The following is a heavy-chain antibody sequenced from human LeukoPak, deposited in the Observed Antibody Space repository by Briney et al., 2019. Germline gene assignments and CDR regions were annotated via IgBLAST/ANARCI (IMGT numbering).Heavy chain of an antibody. CDR1: GFTFSSYA. CDR3: AKDRYAWELQSGPFDY. V-gene: IGHV3-23*01. J-gene: IGHJ4*02. D-gene: IGHD1-26*01. Sequence: GGSLRLSCAASGFTFSSYAMSWVRQAPGKGLEWVSAISGSGGSTYYADSVKGRFTISRDNSKNTLYLQMNSLRAEDTAVYYCAKDRYAWELQSGPFDYWGQGTLVTVSS. CDR2: ISGSGGST.